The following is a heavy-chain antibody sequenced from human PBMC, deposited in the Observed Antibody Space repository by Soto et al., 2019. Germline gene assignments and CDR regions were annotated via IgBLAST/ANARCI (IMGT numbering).Heavy chain of an antibody. Sequence: QVQLVQSGAEVKKPGASVKVSCKTSGYTFTSYGISWVRQAPGQGLEWMGWISAYNGNTNYAQKLQGRVTMTTDTSTSTAYMELRSLRSDDTAVYYCARDSRPVIPFPKDWDYWGQGTLVTVSS. V-gene: IGHV1-18*04. CDR1: GYTFTSYG. CDR3: ARDSRPVIPFPKDWDY. CDR2: ISAYNGNT. D-gene: IGHD2-21*01. J-gene: IGHJ4*02.